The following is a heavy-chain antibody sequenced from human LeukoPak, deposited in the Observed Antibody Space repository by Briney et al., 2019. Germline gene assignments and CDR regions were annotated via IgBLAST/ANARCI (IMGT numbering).Heavy chain of an antibody. J-gene: IGHJ4*02. CDR1: GGSVSSGSYY. CDR2: IYYSGST. D-gene: IGHD1-1*01. V-gene: IGHV4-61*01. CDR3: ARENQNWNGGLAY. Sequence: SETLSLTCTVSGGSVSSGSYYWNWIRQSPGKGLEWIGYIYYSGSTNYNPSLESRVAISVDTSKKQFSLKLSSVTAADTAVYYCARENQNWNGGLAYWGQGTLVTVSS.